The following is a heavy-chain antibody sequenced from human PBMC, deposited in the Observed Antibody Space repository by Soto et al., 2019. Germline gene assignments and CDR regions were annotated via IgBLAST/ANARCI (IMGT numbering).Heavy chain of an antibody. CDR3: ARETGTTPPWFDP. CDR1: GYTFTSYD. CDR2: MNPNSDNT. V-gene: IGHV1-8*01. J-gene: IGHJ5*02. D-gene: IGHD1-7*01. Sequence: GASVKVSYKASGYTFTSYDINWVRQATGQGLEWMGWMNPNSDNTGYAQKFQGSVTMTRNTSISTAYMELSSLRSEDTAVYYCARETGTTPPWFDPWGQGTLVTVSS.